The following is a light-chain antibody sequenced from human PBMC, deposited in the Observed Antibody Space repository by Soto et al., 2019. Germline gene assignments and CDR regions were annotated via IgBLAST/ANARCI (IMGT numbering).Light chain of an antibody. Sequence: QSALTQPASVSGSPGQSITISCTGTSRDVGGYKYVSWYQQHVGKAPKVILYDVSNRPSGVSNRFSGSKSGNTASLTISGLQAEDEADYYCSSYTNNNILIFGGWTKVTVL. CDR1: SRDVGGYKY. V-gene: IGLV2-14*03. J-gene: IGLJ2*01. CDR2: DVS. CDR3: SSYTNNNILI.